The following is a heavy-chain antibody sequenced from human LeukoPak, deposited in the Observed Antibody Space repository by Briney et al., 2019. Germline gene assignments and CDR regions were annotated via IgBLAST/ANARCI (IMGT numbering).Heavy chain of an antibody. V-gene: IGHV3-30*04. Sequence: GGSLRLSCAASGFTFSSYAMHWVRQAPGKGLEWVAVISYDGSNKYYADSVKGRFTISRDNSKNTLYLQMNSLRAEDTAVYYCAREGRNNFDYWGQGTLVTVSS. D-gene: IGHD2-15*01. CDR2: ISYDGSNK. J-gene: IGHJ4*02. CDR1: GFTFSSYA. CDR3: AREGRNNFDY.